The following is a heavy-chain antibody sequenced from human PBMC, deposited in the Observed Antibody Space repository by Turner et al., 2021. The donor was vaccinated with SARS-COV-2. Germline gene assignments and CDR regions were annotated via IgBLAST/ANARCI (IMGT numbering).Heavy chain of an antibody. CDR3: AKDLTFIVVNDVVDA. CDR2: ISGGGGSI. D-gene: IGHD2-2*01. V-gene: IGHV3-23*01. CDR1: GFRFNTFA. J-gene: IGHJ6*02. Sequence: EVQLFESGGGLVQPGGSLRLSCVASGFRFNTFAMSWVRQAPGKGLEWVSAISGGGGSISYADSVKGRFAISRDNSKNTLYLQMNSLRAEDTAVYYCAKDLTFIVVNDVVDAWGQGTTVTVSS.